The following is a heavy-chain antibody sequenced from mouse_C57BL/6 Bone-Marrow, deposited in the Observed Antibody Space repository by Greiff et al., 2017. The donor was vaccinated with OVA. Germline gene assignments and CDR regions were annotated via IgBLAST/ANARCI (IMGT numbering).Heavy chain of an antibody. J-gene: IGHJ4*01. V-gene: IGHV1-55*01. CDR1: GYTFTSYW. D-gene: IGHD2-3*01. Sequence: QVQLQQPGAELVKPGASVKMSCKASGYTFTSYWITWVKQRPGQGLEWIGDIYPGSGSTNYNEKFKNKATLTVDTSSSTAYMQLSSLTSEDSAVYYCASIDGYYSYAMDYWGQGTSVTVSS. CDR3: ASIDGYYSYAMDY. CDR2: IYPGSGST.